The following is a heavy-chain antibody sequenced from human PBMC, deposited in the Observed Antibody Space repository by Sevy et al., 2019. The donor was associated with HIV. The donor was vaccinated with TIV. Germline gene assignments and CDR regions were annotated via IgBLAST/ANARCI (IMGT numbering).Heavy chain of an antibody. CDR2: MDYSGSR. V-gene: IGHV4-39*01. CDR3: ATATSYCSGTYGNQFAY. Sequence: SETLSLTCTVSGDSVTSRSYYWGWVRQPPGKGLEWIGTMDYSGSRDYNPSLKSRVTIFLDTSKNQFSLNLNSVTAADTAVYYCATATSYCSGTYGNQFAYWGQGTRVTVSS. D-gene: IGHD2-15*01. CDR1: GDSVTSRSYY. J-gene: IGHJ4*02.